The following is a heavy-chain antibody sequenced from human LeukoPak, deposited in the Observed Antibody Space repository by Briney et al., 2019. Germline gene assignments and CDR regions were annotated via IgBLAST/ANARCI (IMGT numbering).Heavy chain of an antibody. Sequence: PGGSLRLSCAASGFTFSSYWMSWVRQAPGKGLEWVANIKQDGSEKYYVDSVKGRFTISRDNAKNSLYLQMNSLRAEDTAVYYCAGPTIFGVVSVWGQGTPVTVSS. CDR2: IKQDGSEK. J-gene: IGHJ4*02. V-gene: IGHV3-7*01. D-gene: IGHD3-3*01. CDR3: AGPTIFGVVSV. CDR1: GFTFSSYW.